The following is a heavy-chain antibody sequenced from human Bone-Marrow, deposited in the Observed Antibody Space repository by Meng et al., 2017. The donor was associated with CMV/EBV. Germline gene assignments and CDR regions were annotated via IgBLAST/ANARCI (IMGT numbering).Heavy chain of an antibody. Sequence: GESLKISCAASGFTFSSYAMSWVRQTPGKGLEWVSVISGSGDMTYYADSVKGRFTISRDNSKNTLYVQVDSLRAEDTAVYYCARDSGRFCSGGSCYITDWGQGTLVTVSS. CDR2: ISGSGDMT. J-gene: IGHJ4*02. CDR1: GFTFSSYA. D-gene: IGHD2-15*01. V-gene: IGHV3-23*01. CDR3: ARDSGRFCSGGSCYITD.